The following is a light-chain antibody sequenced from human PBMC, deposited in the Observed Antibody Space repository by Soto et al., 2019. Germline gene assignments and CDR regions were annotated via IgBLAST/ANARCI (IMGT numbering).Light chain of an antibody. J-gene: IGKJ5*01. Sequence: DIQRTQSPSSLSASVGDRVTITGRASQSISSYLNWYQQKPGKAPKLLICAASSLQSGVPSRFSGSGSGTDFTLTISSLQPEDFATYYCQQSYSTPTFGQGTRLEIK. V-gene: IGKV1-39*01. CDR1: QSISSY. CDR3: QQSYSTPT. CDR2: AAS.